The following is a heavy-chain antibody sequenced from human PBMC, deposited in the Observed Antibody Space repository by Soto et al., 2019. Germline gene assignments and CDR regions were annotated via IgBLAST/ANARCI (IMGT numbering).Heavy chain of an antibody. J-gene: IGHJ4*02. CDR3: ARQRTSVVTQAYFDV. CDR1: GDSISIRSYY. D-gene: IGHD2-21*02. CDR2: IYYSGST. Sequence: PSETLSLTCTVTGDSISIRSYYWGWIRQPPGKGLEWIGSIYYSGSTYNNPSLRSRVSMSIDTSKDQFSLKLKSVTAADTALYFCARQRTSVVTQAYFDVWGAGSLVTVSS. V-gene: IGHV4-39*01.